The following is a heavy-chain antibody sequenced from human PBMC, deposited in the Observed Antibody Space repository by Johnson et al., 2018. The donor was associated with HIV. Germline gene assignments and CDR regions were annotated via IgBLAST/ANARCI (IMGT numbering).Heavy chain of an antibody. J-gene: IGHJ3*02. CDR2: IWYDGSNK. V-gene: IGHV3-33*06. CDR1: GFNFSSYG. CDR3: AKKRSVFAARLGDGFDI. D-gene: IGHD6-6*01. Sequence: QVQLVESGGGVVQPGRSLRLSCAASGFNFSSYGMHWVRQAPGKGLEWVAVIWYDGSNKYYADSVKGRFTISRDNSKNTMFLQMNSLRAEDTAVDYCAKKRSVFAARLGDGFDIWGQGTMVTVSS.